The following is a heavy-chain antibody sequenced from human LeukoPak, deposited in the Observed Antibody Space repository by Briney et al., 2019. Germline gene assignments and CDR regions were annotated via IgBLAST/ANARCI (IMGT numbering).Heavy chain of an antibody. D-gene: IGHD4-17*01. CDR3: AKDSDGDFDAFDI. V-gene: IGHV3-9*01. Sequence: GGSLRLSCAASGFTFDDYAMHWVRQAPGKGLEWVSGISWNSGSIGYADSVKGRFTISRDNTKNSLYLQMNSLRAEDTALYYCAKDSDGDFDAFDIWGQGTMVTVSS. CDR2: ISWNSGSI. CDR1: GFTFDDYA. J-gene: IGHJ3*02.